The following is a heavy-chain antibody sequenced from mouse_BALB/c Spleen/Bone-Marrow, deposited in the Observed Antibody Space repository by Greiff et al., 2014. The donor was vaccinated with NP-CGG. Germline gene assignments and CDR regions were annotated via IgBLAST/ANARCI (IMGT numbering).Heavy chain of an antibody. V-gene: IGHV14-3*02. CDR1: GFNIKDTY. CDR2: IDPANGNI. Sequence: EVQVVESGAELVKPGASVKLSCTASGFNIKDTYMHWVKQRPEQGLEWIGRIDPANGNIKYDPKFQGKATITADTSSNTAYLQLSSLTSEDTAVYYCAMYYYGSSLFAYWGQGTLVTVSA. J-gene: IGHJ3*01. CDR3: AMYYYGSSLFAY. D-gene: IGHD1-1*01.